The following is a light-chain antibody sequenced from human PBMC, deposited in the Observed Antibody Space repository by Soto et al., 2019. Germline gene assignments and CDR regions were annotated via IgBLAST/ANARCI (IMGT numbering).Light chain of an antibody. V-gene: IGKV1-27*01. Sequence: DIQMTQSPSSLSASVGDRVTITCRASQGIAHYLAWYQQKPAQVPKLLIYAASTLQSGVPSRFSGSGSGADFTLTISSLQPEDVATYYCQKYNSVPFAFGPGTKVEIK. CDR2: AAS. CDR3: QKYNSVPFA. CDR1: QGIAHY. J-gene: IGKJ3*01.